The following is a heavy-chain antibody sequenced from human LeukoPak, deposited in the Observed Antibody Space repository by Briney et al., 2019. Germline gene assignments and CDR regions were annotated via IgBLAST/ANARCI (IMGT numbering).Heavy chain of an antibody. V-gene: IGHV4-34*01. CDR3: ARGPGYSSGWYAYYYYMDV. CDR1: GGSFSGYY. Sequence: PSETLSLTCAVYGGSFSGYYWSWIRQPPGKGREWIGEINHRGSTNYNPSLKSGVTISVDTSKNQLSLKLSSVTAADTAVYYCARGPGYSSGWYAYYYYMDVWGKGTTVTVSS. J-gene: IGHJ6*03. CDR2: INHRGST. D-gene: IGHD6-19*01.